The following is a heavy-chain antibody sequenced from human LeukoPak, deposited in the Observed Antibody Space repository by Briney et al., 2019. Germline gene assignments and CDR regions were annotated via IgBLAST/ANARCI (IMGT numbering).Heavy chain of an antibody. D-gene: IGHD3-22*01. CDR1: DFSFSNYW. CDR3: ARDANYHVNSDYYDAFDI. V-gene: IGHV3-7*01. Sequence: QPGGSLRLSCTASDFSFSNYWMTWLRQAPGKGLEWVANIRGDESRKYYLDSVTGRFTISRDNAKNSLYLQMNSLRAEDTAVYYCARDANYHVNSDYYDAFDIWGQGTMVTVSS. CDR2: IRGDESRK. J-gene: IGHJ3*02.